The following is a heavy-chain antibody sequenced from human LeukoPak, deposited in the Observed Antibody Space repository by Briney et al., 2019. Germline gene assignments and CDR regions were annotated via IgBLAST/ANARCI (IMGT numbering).Heavy chain of an antibody. Sequence: GESLKISCKGSGYSFNTFWIGWVRQTPETGLEWMGTIYPSDSETKYKPSFQGQVTISVDKSISTAYLRLSSLKASDTAIYYCARLIYYGSGKPHFFASWGQGTLVTVSS. J-gene: IGHJ4*02. CDR1: GYSFNTFW. V-gene: IGHV5-51*01. D-gene: IGHD3-10*01. CDR3: ARLIYYGSGKPHFFAS. CDR2: IYPSDSET.